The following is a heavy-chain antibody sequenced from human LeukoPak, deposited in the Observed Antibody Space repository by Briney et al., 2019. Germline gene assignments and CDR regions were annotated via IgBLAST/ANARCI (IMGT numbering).Heavy chain of an antibody. D-gene: IGHD1-26*01. V-gene: IGHV4-34*01. Sequence: SETLSLTCAVYGGSFSGYYWSWIRQPPGKGLEWIGEINHSGSTNYNPSLKSRVTISVDTSKNQFSLKLSSVTATDTAVYYCARGRIVGATVLNYWGQGTLVTVSS. CDR1: GGSFSGYY. CDR3: ARGRIVGATVLNY. J-gene: IGHJ4*02. CDR2: INHSGST.